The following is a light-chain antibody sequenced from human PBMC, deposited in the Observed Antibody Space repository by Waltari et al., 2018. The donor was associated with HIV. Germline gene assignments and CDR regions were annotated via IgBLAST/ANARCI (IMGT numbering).Light chain of an antibody. V-gene: IGLV3-25*03. CDR2: KDS. J-gene: IGLJ2*01. Sequence: SYELTQPPSVSVSPGQTARITCSGDALPTQFAYSYQQKPGQAPVLVIYKDSERPSGIPERFSGSSSGTTVTLTISGVQAEDEADYFCQSADSSGTYVVFGGGTKLTVL. CDR1: ALPTQF. CDR3: QSADSSGTYVV.